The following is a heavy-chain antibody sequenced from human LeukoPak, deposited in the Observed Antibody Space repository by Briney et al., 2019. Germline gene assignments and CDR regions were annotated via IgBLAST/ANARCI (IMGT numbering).Heavy chain of an antibody. Sequence: PGGSLRLSCAASGLSITSYSMNWVSQAPGKGLEWVSHISSSSTTIDYADSVKGRFTISRDNAKNSLYLQMNSLRDEDTAAYYCARLTVVTATRSLDYWGQGTLVTVSS. CDR2: ISSSSTTI. CDR3: ARLTVVTATRSLDY. CDR1: GLSITSYS. V-gene: IGHV3-48*02. J-gene: IGHJ4*02. D-gene: IGHD2-21*02.